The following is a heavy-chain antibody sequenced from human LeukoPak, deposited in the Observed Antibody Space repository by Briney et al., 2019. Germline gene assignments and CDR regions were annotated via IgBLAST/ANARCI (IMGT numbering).Heavy chain of an antibody. J-gene: IGHJ5*01. CDR3: ARDETNGFDS. Sequence: GGSLRLSRGASGFTFSNYNMNWVRQASGEGLEWVSSINSRSTYIFCADSVMGRFTISRDNAKNSLFLQMNSLRAEDTAVYYCARDETNGFDSWGQGTLVTVFS. V-gene: IGHV3-21*01. CDR1: GFTFSNYN. D-gene: IGHD1-14*01. CDR2: INSRSTYI.